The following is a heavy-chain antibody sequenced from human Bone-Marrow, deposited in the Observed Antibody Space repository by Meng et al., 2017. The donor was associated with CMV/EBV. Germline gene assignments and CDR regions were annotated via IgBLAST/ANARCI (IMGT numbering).Heavy chain of an antibody. CDR3: ARVGYDYVWGSYRPFDP. CDR1: GFTFSSYS. Sequence: GESLKISCAASGFTFSSYSMNWVRQAPGKGLEWVSYISSSSSTIYYADSVKGRFTISRDNAKNSLYLQMNSLRAEDTALYYCARVGYDYVWGSYRPFDPWGQGTLVTVSS. J-gene: IGHJ5*02. V-gene: IGHV3-48*04. D-gene: IGHD3-16*02. CDR2: ISSSSSTI.